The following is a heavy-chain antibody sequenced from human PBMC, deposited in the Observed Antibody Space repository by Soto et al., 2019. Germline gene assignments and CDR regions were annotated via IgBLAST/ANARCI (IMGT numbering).Heavy chain of an antibody. J-gene: IGHJ6*02. CDR2: ISYDGSNK. CDR3: AKTRGYSYDYGMDV. D-gene: IGHD5-12*01. CDR1: GFTFSSYG. V-gene: IGHV3-30*18. Sequence: GSLRLSCGTSGFTFSSYGMQWVRQAPGKGLEWVAVISYDGSNKYYADSVKGRFTISRDNSKNTVYLQMSSLRAEDAAVYYCAKTRGYSYDYGMDVWGQGTTVTVSS.